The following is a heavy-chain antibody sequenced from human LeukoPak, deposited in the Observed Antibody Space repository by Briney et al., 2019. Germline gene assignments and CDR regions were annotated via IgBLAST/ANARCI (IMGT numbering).Heavy chain of an antibody. J-gene: IGHJ4*02. V-gene: IGHV1-46*01. CDR3: AREGVSGSYLGY. D-gene: IGHD1-26*01. CDR1: GGIFSSYA. Sequence: ASVKVSCKASGGIFSSYAISWVRQAPGQGLEWMGVINPSGGSTRYAQKFQDRVTMTRDMSTSTVYMELSSLRSEDTAVYYCAREGVSGSYLGYWGQGTLVTVSS. CDR2: INPSGGST.